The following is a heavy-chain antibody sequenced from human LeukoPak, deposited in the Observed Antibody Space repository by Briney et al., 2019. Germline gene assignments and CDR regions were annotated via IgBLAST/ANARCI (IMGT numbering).Heavy chain of an antibody. V-gene: IGHV1-2*02. D-gene: IGHD3-9*01. J-gene: IGHJ4*02. Sequence: ASVKVSCKASGYTFTGYYMHWVRQAPGQGLEWMGWINPNSGGTNYAQKFQGRVTMTRDTSISTAYMELSRLRSDDTAVYYCARDAGARGLVDWSSQADYWGQGTLVTVSS. CDR1: GYTFTGYY. CDR3: ARDAGARGLVDWSSQADY. CDR2: INPNSGGT.